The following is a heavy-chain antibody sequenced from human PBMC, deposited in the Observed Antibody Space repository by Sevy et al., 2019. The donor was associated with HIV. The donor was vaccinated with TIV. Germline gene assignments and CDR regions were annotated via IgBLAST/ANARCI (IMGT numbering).Heavy chain of an antibody. Sequence: SETLSLTCAVSGGSISSSNWWSWVRQPPGKGLEWIGEIYHSGSTNYNPSLESRVTISVDKSKNQFSLKLGSVTAADTAVYYCAREPTVTPYYFDYCGQGTLVTVSS. J-gene: IGHJ4*02. CDR3: AREPTVTPYYFDY. CDR1: GGSISSSNW. CDR2: IYHSGST. V-gene: IGHV4-4*02. D-gene: IGHD4-17*01.